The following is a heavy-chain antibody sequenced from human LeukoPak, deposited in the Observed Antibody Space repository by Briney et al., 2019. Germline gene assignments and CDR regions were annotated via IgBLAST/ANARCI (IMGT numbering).Heavy chain of an antibody. Sequence: GGSLRLSCAASGFTFSSYAMHWLRQAPGKGLEWVAVISYDGSNKYYADSVKGRFTISRDNSKNTLYLQMNSLRAEDTAVYYCARYIIAAAGTAWDYWGQGTLVTVSS. J-gene: IGHJ4*02. CDR1: GFTFSSYA. V-gene: IGHV3-30*01. D-gene: IGHD6-13*01. CDR2: ISYDGSNK. CDR3: ARYIIAAAGTAWDY.